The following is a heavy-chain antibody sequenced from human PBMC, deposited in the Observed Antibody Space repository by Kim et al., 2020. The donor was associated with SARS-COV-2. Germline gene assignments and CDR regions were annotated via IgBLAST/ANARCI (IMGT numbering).Heavy chain of an antibody. J-gene: IGHJ4*02. CDR3: ARDFGYSYGFKGFWYY. V-gene: IGHV3-33*05. CDR2: ISYDGSDE. D-gene: IGHD5-12*01. CDR1: GFTFSPFG. Sequence: GGSLRLSCVASGFTFSPFGMHWVRLAPGKGLDWVAFISYDGSDEYYADSVKGRFTVSRDNSKSTLYLQMNSLRAEDTAVYYCARDFGYSYGFKGFWYYWGQGTLVTVSS.